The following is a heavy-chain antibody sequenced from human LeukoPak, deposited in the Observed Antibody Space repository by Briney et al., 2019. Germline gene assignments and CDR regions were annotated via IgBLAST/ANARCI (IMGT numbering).Heavy chain of an antibody. CDR3: ARVRYYDSSGLAYSLDV. D-gene: IGHD3-22*01. CDR1: GASVRGYY. Sequence: SETLSLTCTVSGASVRGYYWSWIRQPPGKGLEWIGYIHYTGNTDYNPSLTSRVTMSVDTSKNQFTLMLNSVTAADTAVYYCARVRYYDSSGLAYSLDVWGKGTTVTVSS. J-gene: IGHJ6*03. CDR2: IHYTGNT. V-gene: IGHV4-59*02.